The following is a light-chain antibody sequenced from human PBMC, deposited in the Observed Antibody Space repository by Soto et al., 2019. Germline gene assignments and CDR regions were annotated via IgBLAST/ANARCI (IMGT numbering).Light chain of an antibody. CDR2: DVS. CDR3: SSYTSSSTLAV. Sequence: QSVLTQPASVSGSPGQSITISCTGTSSDAGGYKYVSWYQQHPGKAPKLMIYDVSNRPSGVSNRFSGSKSGNTASLTISGLQAEDEADYYCSSYTSSSTLAVFGTGTKLTVL. J-gene: IGLJ1*01. V-gene: IGLV2-14*01. CDR1: SSDAGGYKY.